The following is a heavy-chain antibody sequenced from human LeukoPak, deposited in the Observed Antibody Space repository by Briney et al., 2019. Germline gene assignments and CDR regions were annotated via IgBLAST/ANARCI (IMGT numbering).Heavy chain of an antibody. CDR3: ARAQYYYDSSPFDY. D-gene: IGHD3-22*01. Sequence: GGSLRLSCAASGFTVSSNYMSWVRQAPGKGLEWVSVIYSGGSTYYADSVKGRFTISRDNSKNTLYLQMNSLRAEDTAVYYCARAQYYYDSSPFDYRGQGTLVTVSS. CDR1: GFTVSSNY. J-gene: IGHJ4*02. V-gene: IGHV3-53*01. CDR2: IYSGGST.